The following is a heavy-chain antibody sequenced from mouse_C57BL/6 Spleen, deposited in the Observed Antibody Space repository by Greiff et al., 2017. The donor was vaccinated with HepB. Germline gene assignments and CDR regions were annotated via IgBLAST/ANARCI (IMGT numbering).Heavy chain of an antibody. V-gene: IGHV1-80*01. J-gene: IGHJ4*01. D-gene: IGHD1-1*01. CDR3: ARRGRQALYYAMDY. CDR1: GYAFSSYW. CDR2: IYPGDGDT. Sequence: QVQLQQSGAELVKPGASVKISCKASGYAFSSYWMNWVKQRPGKGLEWIGQIYPGDGDTNYNGKFKGKATLTADKSSSTAYMQLSSLTSEDSAVYFGARRGRQALYYAMDYWGQGTTVTVSS.